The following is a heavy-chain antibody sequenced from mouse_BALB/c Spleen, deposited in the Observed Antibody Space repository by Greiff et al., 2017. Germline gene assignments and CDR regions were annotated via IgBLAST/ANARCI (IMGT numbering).Heavy chain of an antibody. CDR2: INPYNGDT. CDR3: ARRATGTGAWFAY. Sequence: VQLKQSGPELVKPGASVKISCKASGYSFTGYFMNWVMQSHGKSLEWIGRINPYNGDTFYNQKFKGKATLTVDKSSSTAHMELRSLASEDSAVYYCARRATGTGAWFAYWGQGTLVTVSA. D-gene: IGHD4-1*02. J-gene: IGHJ3*01. V-gene: IGHV1-20*02. CDR1: GYSFTGYF.